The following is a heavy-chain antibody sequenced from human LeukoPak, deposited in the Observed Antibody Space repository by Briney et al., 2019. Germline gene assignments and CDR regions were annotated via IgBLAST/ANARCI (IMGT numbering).Heavy chain of an antibody. CDR3: ARSSAVSCTSTNCHAPLDY. J-gene: IGHJ4*02. CDR1: GYTFIDYY. V-gene: IGHV1-2*02. CDR2: INPNSGAT. D-gene: IGHD2-2*01. Sequence: ASVKVSCKASGYTFIDYYIIWMRQAPGRGLEYMGWINPNSGATRNGQNFQGRITMTRDTSVSTVYMDLGTLSSDDAAIYFCARSSAVSCTSTNCHAPLDYWGQGTLVTVSS.